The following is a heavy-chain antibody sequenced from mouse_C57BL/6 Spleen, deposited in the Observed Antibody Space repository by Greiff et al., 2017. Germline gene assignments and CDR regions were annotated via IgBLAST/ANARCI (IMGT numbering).Heavy chain of an antibody. CDR3: ATITTARSYWYFDV. CDR2: INPSNGGT. J-gene: IGHJ1*03. D-gene: IGHD1-1*01. Sequence: QVQLKQPGTELVKPGASVKLSCKASGYTFTSYWMHWVKQRPGQGLEWIGNINPSNGGTNYNEKFKSKATLTVDKSSSTAYMQLSSLTSEDSAVYYCATITTARSYWYFDVWGTGTTVTVSS. CDR1: GYTFTSYW. V-gene: IGHV1-53*01.